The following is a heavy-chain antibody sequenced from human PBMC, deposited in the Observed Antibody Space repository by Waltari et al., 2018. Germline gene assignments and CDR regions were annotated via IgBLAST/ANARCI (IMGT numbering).Heavy chain of an antibody. D-gene: IGHD6-6*01. V-gene: IGHV3-15*01. J-gene: IGHJ4*02. Sequence: DVQLVESGGGLVKPGGSLRLSCAVSGLSVTNAWMGWVRQAPGKGLVWVGRIKSRTDGGTTDYATPVKGRFSISRDESQNTLYLQMNSLKTEDTAFYHCTTDRGIGPRPLFDSWGQGTLVTVSS. CDR3: TTDRGIGPRPLFDS. CDR2: IKSRTDGGTT. CDR1: GLSVTNAW.